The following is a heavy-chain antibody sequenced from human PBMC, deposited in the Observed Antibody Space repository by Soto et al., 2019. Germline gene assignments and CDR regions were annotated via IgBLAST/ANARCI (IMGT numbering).Heavy chain of an antibody. V-gene: IGHV3-23*01. CDR3: AKVGFDYIWGSYRGPDLFHI. CDR2: ISGGGGTA. CDR1: GFTFSSYA. J-gene: IGHJ3*02. Sequence: PGGSLRLSCAASGFTFSSYAMSWVRQAPGNGLEWVSAISGGGGTAYYADSVKGRFTISRDNSKNTLSLQMNSLRAEDTAVYYSAKVGFDYIWGSYRGPDLFHIWGQGTMVPVSS. D-gene: IGHD3-16*02.